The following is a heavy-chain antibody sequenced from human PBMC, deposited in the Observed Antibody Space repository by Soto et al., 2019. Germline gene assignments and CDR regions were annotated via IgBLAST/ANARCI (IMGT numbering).Heavy chain of an antibody. J-gene: IGHJ3*02. CDR1: GYSFTTYW. D-gene: IGHD6-13*01. V-gene: IGHV5-51*01. CDR2: IYPGDSDT. Sequence: LGESLKISCKGSGYSFTTYWIGWVRQMPGKGLEWMGIIYPGDSDTRYSPSFQGQFTISADKSISTAYLQWSSLKASDTAMYYCARRIAARRNYDAFDIWGQGTMVTVSS. CDR3: ARRIAARRNYDAFDI.